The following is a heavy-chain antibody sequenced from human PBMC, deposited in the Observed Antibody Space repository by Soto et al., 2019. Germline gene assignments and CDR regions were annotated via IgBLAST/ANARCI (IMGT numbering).Heavy chain of an antibody. V-gene: IGHV4-34*01. CDR1: GGSFSGYY. J-gene: IGHJ5*02. CDR3: ASSVGATTINWFDP. D-gene: IGHD1-26*01. Sequence: ETLSLTCAVYGGSFSGYYWSWIRQPPGKGLEWIGEINHSGSTNYNPSLKSRVTISVDTSKNQFSLKLSSVTAADTAVYYCASSVGATTINWFDPWGQGTLVTVSS. CDR2: INHSGST.